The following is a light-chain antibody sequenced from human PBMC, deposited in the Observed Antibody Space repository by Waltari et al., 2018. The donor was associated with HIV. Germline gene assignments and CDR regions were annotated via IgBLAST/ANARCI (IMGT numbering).Light chain of an antibody. CDR3: QQSYSTWWT. V-gene: IGKV1-39*01. J-gene: IGKJ1*01. CDR1: QSISNY. Sequence: DIQMTQSPSSLSASVGDRVTITCRTSQSISNYLNWYQQKPGKAPELLIYAASSLQSGVPSRFSGSRSGTHFTLTISSLQPEDFATYYCQQSYSTWWTFGQGTKVEIK. CDR2: AAS.